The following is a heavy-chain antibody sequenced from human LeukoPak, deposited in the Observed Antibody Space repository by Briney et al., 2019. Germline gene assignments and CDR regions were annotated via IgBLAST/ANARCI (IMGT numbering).Heavy chain of an antibody. Sequence: GGSLRLSCAASGFTFSSYAMNWVRQAPGKGLEWVSTICVRTGNTYYADSVKGRFTISRDNSKDTLSPLMNSLRAEDTAIYYCAKGNWDKLEVFDYWGQGTLVTVSS. D-gene: IGHD1/OR15-1a*01. CDR2: ICVRTGNT. V-gene: IGHV3-23*01. CDR3: AKGNWDKLEVFDY. CDR1: GFTFSSYA. J-gene: IGHJ4*02.